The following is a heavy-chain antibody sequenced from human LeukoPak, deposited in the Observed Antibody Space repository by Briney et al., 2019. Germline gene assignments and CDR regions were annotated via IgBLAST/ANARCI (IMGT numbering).Heavy chain of an antibody. CDR3: ARAVGRYSSSWSYYYYCGMDV. V-gene: IGHV1-18*01. CDR1: GYTFTSYG. D-gene: IGHD6-13*01. CDR2: ISAYNGNT. Sequence: GVSVKVSCKASGYTFTSYGISWVRQAPGQGLEWMGWISAYNGNTNYAQKLQGRVTMTTDTSTSTAYMELRSLRSDDTAVYYCARAVGRYSSSWSYYYYCGMDVWGQGTTVTVSS. J-gene: IGHJ6*02.